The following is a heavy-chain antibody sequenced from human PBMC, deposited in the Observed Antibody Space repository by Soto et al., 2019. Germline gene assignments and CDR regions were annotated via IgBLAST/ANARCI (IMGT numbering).Heavy chain of an antibody. CDR2: ISGSGGST. D-gene: IGHD3-3*01. J-gene: IGHJ3*02. Sequence: PGRLQRLCYAASGFTFRSYAMSWVRQAPGKGLEWVSAISGSGGSTYYADSVKGRFTISRDNSKNTLYLQMNSLRAEDTAVYYYANQYYDFWSGYSHVAFDIWGQGTMVTV. CDR1: GFTFRSYA. V-gene: IGHV3-23*01. CDR3: ANQYYDFWSGYSHVAFDI.